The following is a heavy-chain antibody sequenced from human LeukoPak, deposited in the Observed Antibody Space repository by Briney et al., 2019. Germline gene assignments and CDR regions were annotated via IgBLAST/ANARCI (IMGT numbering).Heavy chain of an antibody. Sequence: SVKVSCKASGGIFSSYAISWVRQAPGQGLEWMGGIIPIFGTANYAQKFQGRVTITTDESTSTAYMELSSLRSEDTAVYYCARGMRSISYYDFCSGWNYFDYWGQGTLVTVSS. CDR3: ARGMRSISYYDFCSGWNYFDY. CDR2: IIPIFGTA. V-gene: IGHV1-69*05. J-gene: IGHJ4*02. CDR1: GGIFSSYA. D-gene: IGHD3-3*01.